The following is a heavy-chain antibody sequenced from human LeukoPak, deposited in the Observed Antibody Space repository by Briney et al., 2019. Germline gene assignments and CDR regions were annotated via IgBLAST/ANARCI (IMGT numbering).Heavy chain of an antibody. V-gene: IGHV4-34*01. CDR2: ITHSGST. CDR1: GGSFSGYY. D-gene: IGHD6-19*01. Sequence: SETLSLTCAVYGGSFSGYYWSWIRQPPGKGLEWMGEITHSGSTNYNPSLKSRVTIAVDTSKNQFSLKLSSVTAADTAVYYWARAGWIIAVPFDPWGQGTLVTVSS. J-gene: IGHJ5*02. CDR3: ARAGWIIAVPFDP.